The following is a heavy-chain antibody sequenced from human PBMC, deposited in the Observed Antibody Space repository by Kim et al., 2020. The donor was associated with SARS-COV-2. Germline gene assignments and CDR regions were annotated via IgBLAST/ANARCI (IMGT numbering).Heavy chain of an antibody. CDR2: TSYDGSNK. V-gene: IGHV3-30*18. CDR1: GFTFSSYG. D-gene: IGHD3-9*01. CDR3: AKGHVRYFDWLEPEDP. Sequence: GGSLRLSCAASGFTFSSYGMHWVRQAPGKGLEWVAVTSYDGSNKYYADSVKGRFTISRDNSKNTLYLQVNRLRAEDTAVYYCAKGHVRYFDWLEPEDPWGQGTLVTVSS. J-gene: IGHJ5*02.